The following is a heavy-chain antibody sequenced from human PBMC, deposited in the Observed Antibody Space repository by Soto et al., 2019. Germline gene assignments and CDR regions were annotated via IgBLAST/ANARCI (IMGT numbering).Heavy chain of an antibody. CDR3: ARGGYCSGGSCFYYYYGMDV. CDR2: IWYDGSNK. CDR1: GFTFSSYG. D-gene: IGHD2-15*01. Sequence: SLRLSCAASGFTFSSYGMHWVRQAPGKGLEWVAVIWYDGSNKYYADSVKGRFTISRDNSKNTLYLQMNSLRAEDTAVYYCARGGYCSGGSCFYYYYGMDVWGQGTTVTVSS. V-gene: IGHV3-33*01. J-gene: IGHJ6*02.